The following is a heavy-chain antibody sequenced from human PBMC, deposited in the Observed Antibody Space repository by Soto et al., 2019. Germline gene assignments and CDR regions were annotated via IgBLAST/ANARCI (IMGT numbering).Heavy chain of an antibody. CDR1: GGTFSSYA. V-gene: IGHV1-69*13. D-gene: IGHD2-2*01. CDR2: IIPIFGTA. Sequence: GASVKVSCKASGGTFSSYAISWVRQAPGQGLEWMGGIIPIFGTANYAQKFQGRVTITADESTSTAYMELSSLRSEDTAVYYCARIPMVPGPETLQTELDYYYYYGMDVWGQGTTVTVSS. CDR3: ARIPMVPGPETLQTELDYYYYYGMDV. J-gene: IGHJ6*02.